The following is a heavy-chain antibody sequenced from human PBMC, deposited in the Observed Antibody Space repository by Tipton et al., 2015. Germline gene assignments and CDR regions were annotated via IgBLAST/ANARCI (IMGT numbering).Heavy chain of an antibody. CDR3: ATEIGVSARSFDY. D-gene: IGHD6-6*01. Sequence: SLRLSCVASGFAFRSHSMNWVRQAPGKGLEWVSSISISSSSIYFADSVKGRFTISRDNTKNSLYLQMSSLRAEDTAVYYCATEIGVSARSFDYWGQGTLVTVSS. CDR2: ISISSSSI. CDR1: GFAFRSHS. J-gene: IGHJ4*02. V-gene: IGHV3-21*04.